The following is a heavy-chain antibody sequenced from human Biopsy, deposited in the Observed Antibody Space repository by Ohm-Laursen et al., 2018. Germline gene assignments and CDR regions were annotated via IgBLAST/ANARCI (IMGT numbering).Heavy chain of an antibody. J-gene: IGHJ4*02. CDR2: INHSGST. Sequence: SDTLSLTCAVYGGSFSGSYWTWIRQPPGKGLEWLGEINHSGSTNHNPSLKSRVTISMDTSKNQFSLKLTSVTAADTAVYYCARWEVGYSANDLRFDYWGQGTPVTVSS. CDR1: GGSFSGSY. CDR3: ARWEVGYSANDLRFDY. V-gene: IGHV4-34*01. D-gene: IGHD5-12*01.